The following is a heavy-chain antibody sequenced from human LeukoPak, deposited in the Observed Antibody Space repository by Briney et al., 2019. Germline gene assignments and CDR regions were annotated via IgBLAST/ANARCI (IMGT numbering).Heavy chain of an antibody. CDR3: ARVGSGSYLSY. Sequence: PGGSLRLSCAASGFTFSSYETNWVRQAPGKGPEWVSSIRSSGSTMFYADSVKGRFTISRDNAKNSLYLQMDSLRAEDTAIYYCARVGSGSYLSYWGQGTLVTVSS. J-gene: IGHJ4*02. D-gene: IGHD3-10*01. CDR1: GFTFSSYE. CDR2: IRSSGSTM. V-gene: IGHV3-48*03.